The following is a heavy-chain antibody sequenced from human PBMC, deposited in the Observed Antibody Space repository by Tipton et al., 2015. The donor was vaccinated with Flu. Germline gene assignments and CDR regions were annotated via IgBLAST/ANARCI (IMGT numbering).Heavy chain of an antibody. D-gene: IGHD3-22*01. J-gene: IGHJ3*01. V-gene: IGHV3-66*01. CDR2: IYDVGTP. Sequence: SLRLSCTGSGFTVSKTYMSWVRRAPGKGLEWVAIIYDVGTPYYAESVRGRFTVSRDNSKNTVFLQIDRLRADDTAVYFCAREATSDSSLYYYLGAFDVWGRGTAVTVSS. CDR3: AREATSDSSLYYYLGAFDV. CDR1: GFTVSKTY.